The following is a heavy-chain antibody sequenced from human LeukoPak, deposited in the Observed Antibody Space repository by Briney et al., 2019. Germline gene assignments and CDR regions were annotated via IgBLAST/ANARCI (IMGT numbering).Heavy chain of an antibody. J-gene: IGHJ3*02. CDR1: GFIFSSYA. D-gene: IGHD1-26*01. CDR3: AKDVSRGGSYGLGAFDI. Sequence: GGSLRLSCAASGFIFSSYAMSWVHQAPGKGLEWVSAISGSGGSTYYADSVKGRFTISRDNSKNTLYLQMNSLRAEDTAVYYCAKDVSRGGSYGLGAFDIWGPGTMVTVSS. V-gene: IGHV3-23*01. CDR2: ISGSGGST.